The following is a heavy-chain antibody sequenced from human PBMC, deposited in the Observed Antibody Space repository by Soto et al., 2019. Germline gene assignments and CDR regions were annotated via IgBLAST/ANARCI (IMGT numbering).Heavy chain of an antibody. Sequence: QVQLQESGPGLVKPSETLSLTCTVSGGSISNYYWSWIRQPPGKGLERIGYIYYSGSTNYNPSLKSRVTISVDTSKNPFSLKLNSVTAADTAVYYCARVNYGNYYYYYGMDVWGQGTTVTVSS. CDR1: GGSISNYY. V-gene: IGHV4-59*01. CDR3: ARVNYGNYYYYYGMDV. D-gene: IGHD4-17*01. J-gene: IGHJ6*02. CDR2: IYYSGST.